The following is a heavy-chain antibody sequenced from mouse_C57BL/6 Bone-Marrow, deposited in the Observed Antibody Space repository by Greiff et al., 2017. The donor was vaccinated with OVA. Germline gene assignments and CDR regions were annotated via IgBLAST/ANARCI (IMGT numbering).Heavy chain of an antibody. J-gene: IGHJ3*01. CDR2: IDPEDGET. Sequence: EVQLQQSGAELVKPGASVKLSCTASGFNIKDYYMHWVKQRTEQGLEWIGRIDPEDGETKSAPKFQGKATITADTSFNTAYLQLSSLTSEDTAVYYCARMGYDGAGFAYWGHGTLVTVSA. CDR3: ARMGYDGAGFAY. V-gene: IGHV14-2*01. D-gene: IGHD2-2*01. CDR1: GFNIKDYY.